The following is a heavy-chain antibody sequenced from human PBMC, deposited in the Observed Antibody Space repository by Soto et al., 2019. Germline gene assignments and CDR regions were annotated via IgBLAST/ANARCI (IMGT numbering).Heavy chain of an antibody. D-gene: IGHD3-16*01. J-gene: IGHJ6*02. CDR1: GFTFSDYY. V-gene: IGHV3-11*01. CDR3: ARDLGLVLEYITSPLSYSGMDV. CDR2: ITSSGRTT. Sequence: QVQLVESGGGLVKPGGPLILSCAATGFTFSDYYMNWIRQAPGKGLEWGSYITSSGRTTYYADSVKGRSTISRYNAKNSLYPQMNSLRAEDTAVYYCARDLGLVLEYITSPLSYSGMDVWGQGTPVTVS.